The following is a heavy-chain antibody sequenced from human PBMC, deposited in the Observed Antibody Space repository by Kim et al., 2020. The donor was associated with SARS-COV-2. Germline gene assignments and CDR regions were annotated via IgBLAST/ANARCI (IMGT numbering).Heavy chain of an antibody. CDR2: ISYDGNSK. Sequence: GGSLRLSCAASGFTFSRYGMHWVRQAPGKGLEWVALISYDGNSKYYSDSAKGRFTISRDNSKNTLYLQMNSLRVEDTAVYFCAKDSGIAVDIGRAWLDPWGLGTLVTVSS. D-gene: IGHD6-19*01. CDR1: GFTFSRYG. CDR3: AKDSGIAVDIGRAWLDP. J-gene: IGHJ5*02. V-gene: IGHV3-30*18.